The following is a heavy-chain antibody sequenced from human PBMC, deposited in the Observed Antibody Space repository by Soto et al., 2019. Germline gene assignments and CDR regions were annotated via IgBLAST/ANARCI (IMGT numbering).Heavy chain of an antibody. D-gene: IGHD3-22*01. Sequence: GGSLRLSCAASGFAVSSKYMTWVRQAPGKGLEWVSVIYGGGTTYYADSVKGRFTISRDTSKNTLYLQMNSLRAEDTAVYYCANLNYYDSSGYYYPFDYWGQGTLVTVSS. CDR2: IYGGGTT. CDR1: GFAVSSKY. V-gene: IGHV3-53*01. J-gene: IGHJ4*02. CDR3: ANLNYYDSSGYYYPFDY.